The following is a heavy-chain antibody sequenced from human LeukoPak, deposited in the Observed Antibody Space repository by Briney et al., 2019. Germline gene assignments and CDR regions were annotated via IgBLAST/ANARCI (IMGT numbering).Heavy chain of an antibody. J-gene: IGHJ6*02. CDR2: IYYSGST. D-gene: IGHD5-12*01. Sequence: SETLSLTCTVSGGSISSYYWSWIRQPPGKGLEWIGYIYYSGSTNYNPSLKSRVTISVDTSKNRFSLKLSSVTAADTAVYYCARGVGGYSGYDLAYYYYYYGMDVWGQGTTVTVSS. CDR3: ARGVGGYSGYDLAYYYYYYGMDV. V-gene: IGHV4-59*01. CDR1: GGSISSYY.